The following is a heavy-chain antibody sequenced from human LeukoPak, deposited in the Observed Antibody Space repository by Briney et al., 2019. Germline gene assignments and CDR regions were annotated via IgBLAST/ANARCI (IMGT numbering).Heavy chain of an antibody. CDR1: GGSISSGDYY. J-gene: IGHJ4*02. Sequence: PSETLSLICTVSGGSISSGDYYWSWIRQPPGKGLEWIGYIYYSGSTYYNPSLKSRVTISVDTSKNQFSLKLSSVTAADTAVYYCARGYSIAAQPFDYWGQGTLVTVSS. D-gene: IGHD6-6*01. CDR2: IYYSGST. V-gene: IGHV4-30-4*08. CDR3: ARGYSIAAQPFDY.